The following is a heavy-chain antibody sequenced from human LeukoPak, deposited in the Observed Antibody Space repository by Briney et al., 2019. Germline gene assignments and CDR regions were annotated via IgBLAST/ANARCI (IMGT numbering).Heavy chain of an antibody. J-gene: IGHJ3*02. CDR2: ISSRSNSI. V-gene: IGHV3-48*02. CDR1: GFTFSSYN. CDR3: ARGICSGGGCYSSRLAFDI. Sequence: GGSLRLSCAASGFTFSSYNMNWVRQAPGKGLEWVSYISSRSNSIYYADSVKGRFTISRDNAKNSLHLQMNSLRDEDTAVYYCARGICSGGGCYSSRLAFDIWGQGTMVTVSS. D-gene: IGHD2-15*01.